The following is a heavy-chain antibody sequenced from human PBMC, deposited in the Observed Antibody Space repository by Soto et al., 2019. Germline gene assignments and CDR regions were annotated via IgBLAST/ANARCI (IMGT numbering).Heavy chain of an antibody. V-gene: IGHV4-59*01. D-gene: IGHD3-3*01. CDR1: GGSISRYY. CDR2: IFSSGST. J-gene: IGHJ6*02. Sequence: PSETLSLTCTVSGGSISRYYWSSIRQAPGRGLEWIGNIFSSGSTNYNPSLKSRVAISVDTSKNQVSLKLNAVTTADTAVYYCAREYYDFWSVTYSYYGLDVWGQGTTVT. CDR3: AREYYDFWSVTYSYYGLDV.